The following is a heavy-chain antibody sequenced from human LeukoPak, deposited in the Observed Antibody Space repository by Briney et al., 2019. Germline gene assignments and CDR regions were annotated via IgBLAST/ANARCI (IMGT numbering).Heavy chain of an antibody. CDR1: GGSVNNSGW. CDR2: MSHTANT. Sequence: PSETLSLTCAVSGGSVNNSGWWTWVRQPPGQGLEWIGEMSHTANTNHNPSLKSRVTIAVDKSKNQFSLKLNFVTAADTAVYYCARGTYIWGSYRHFDFWGQGMLVTVSS. D-gene: IGHD3-16*02. CDR3: ARGTYIWGSYRHFDF. J-gene: IGHJ4*02. V-gene: IGHV4-4*02.